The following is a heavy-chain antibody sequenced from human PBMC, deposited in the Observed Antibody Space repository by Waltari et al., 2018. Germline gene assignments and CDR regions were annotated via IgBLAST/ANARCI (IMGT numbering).Heavy chain of an antibody. Sequence: QVQLQESGPGLVKPSETLSLTCAVSGYSISSGYYWGWIRQPPGKGLEWIGSIYHRGSTYYNPSLKSRVTISVDTSKNQFSLKLSSVTAADTAVYYCARDISGSYSADYWGQGTLVIVSS. CDR3: ARDISGSYSADY. CDR2: IYHRGST. V-gene: IGHV4-38-2*02. CDR1: GYSISSGYY. J-gene: IGHJ4*02. D-gene: IGHD3-22*01.